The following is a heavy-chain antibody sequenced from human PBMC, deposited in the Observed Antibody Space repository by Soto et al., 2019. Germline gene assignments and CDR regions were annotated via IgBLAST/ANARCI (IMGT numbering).Heavy chain of an antibody. Sequence: QVQLVESGGAVVQPGRSLRLSCAASGFTFTNYAMHWVRQAPGKGLEWVAVVSYDGRHIYYADSVKGRFTISRDNSKNTPSRQINSLRAEDTAVYYCARSQSGVVNPSSFDSWGQGALVTVSS. CDR1: GFTFTNYA. CDR2: VSYDGRHI. D-gene: IGHD3-3*01. J-gene: IGHJ4*02. V-gene: IGHV3-30*04. CDR3: ARSQSGVVNPSSFDS.